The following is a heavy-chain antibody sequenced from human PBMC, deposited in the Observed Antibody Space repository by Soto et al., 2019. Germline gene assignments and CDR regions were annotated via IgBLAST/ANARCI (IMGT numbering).Heavy chain of an antibody. CDR2: IIPYFGTQ. CDR3: ARTTPHSGSFTQVFDL. CDR1: GDTFNRNA. D-gene: IGHD3-10*01. Sequence: QLVQSGAAVKKPGSSVKVSCRTTGDTFNRNAISWVRQAPGQGLEWLGGIIPYFGTQNYAKKFQGRVTVTADKATSTAYLEMSSLAFEDTAVYYCARTTPHSGSFTQVFDLWGQGTLVTVSS. V-gene: IGHV1-69*06. J-gene: IGHJ4*02.